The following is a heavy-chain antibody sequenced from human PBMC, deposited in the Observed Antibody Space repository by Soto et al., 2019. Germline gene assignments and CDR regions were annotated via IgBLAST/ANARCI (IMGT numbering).Heavy chain of an antibody. CDR3: ARGDSSSWSFDY. V-gene: IGHV3-13*01. CDR1: GFTFSSYD. D-gene: IGHD6-13*01. CDR2: IGTAGDT. J-gene: IGHJ4*02. Sequence: GGSLRLSCAASGFTFSSYDMHWVRQATGKGLEWVSAIGTAGDTYYPGSVKGRFTISRENVKNSLYLQMNSLRAGDTAVYYCARGDSSSWSFDYWGQGTLVTVSS.